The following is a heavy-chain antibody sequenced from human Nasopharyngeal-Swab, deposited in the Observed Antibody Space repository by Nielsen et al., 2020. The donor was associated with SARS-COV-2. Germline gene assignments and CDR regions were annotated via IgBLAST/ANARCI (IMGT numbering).Heavy chain of an antibody. Sequence: WVRQAPGQELEWMGGIIPIFGTANYAQKFQGRVTITADKSTSTAYMELSSLRSEDTAVYYCARTVDIVATISWAGYYYYGMDVWGQGTTVTVSS. D-gene: IGHD5-12*01. V-gene: IGHV1-69*06. J-gene: IGHJ6*02. CDR2: IIPIFGTA. CDR3: ARTVDIVATISWAGYYYYGMDV.